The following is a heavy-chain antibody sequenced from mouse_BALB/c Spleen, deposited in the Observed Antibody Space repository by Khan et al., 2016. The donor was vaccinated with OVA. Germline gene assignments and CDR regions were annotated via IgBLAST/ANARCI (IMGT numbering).Heavy chain of an antibody. CDR3: AGGGAAYYGNDGGAMEY. J-gene: IGHJ4*01. CDR2: INTHSGVP. Sequence: QIQLVQSGPELKKPGETVRISCKASGYTFTNAGIQWVQKMPGKGLKWIGWINTHSGVPKYAEDFKGRFAFSLEISVSTAYLQITKLKNEDTATYFGAGGGAAYYGNDGGAMEYWGQGTLVTASS. D-gene: IGHD2-9*01. V-gene: IGHV9-4*02. CDR1: GYTFTNAG.